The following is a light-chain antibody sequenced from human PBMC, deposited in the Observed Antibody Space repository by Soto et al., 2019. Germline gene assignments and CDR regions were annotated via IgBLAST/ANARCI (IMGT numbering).Light chain of an antibody. J-gene: IGKJ4*01. CDR3: QQYGSPLT. V-gene: IGKV3-20*01. CDR2: GTS. CDR1: QSVPRSY. Sequence: SVLTPAACTLAFSPGGSAPLSCRAIQSVPRSYLAWYQQKPGQAPRLLTYGTSRRATGIPARFSGSGSGTDFTPPISRLAHEDSAVFYRQQYGSPLTFGRGTKLEIK.